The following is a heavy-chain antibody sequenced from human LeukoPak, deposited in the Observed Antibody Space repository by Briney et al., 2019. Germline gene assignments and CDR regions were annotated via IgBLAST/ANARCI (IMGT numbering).Heavy chain of an antibody. J-gene: IGHJ4*02. CDR1: GGTFSSYA. V-gene: IGHV1-69*04. Sequence: SVKVSCKASGGTFSSYAISWVRQAPGQGLEWMGRIIPILGIANYAQKFQGRVTITADKSTSTAYMELSSLRSEDTAVYYCARFRVYGDYYFDYWGQGTLVTVSS. CDR3: ARFRVYGDYYFDY. CDR2: IIPILGIA. D-gene: IGHD4-17*01.